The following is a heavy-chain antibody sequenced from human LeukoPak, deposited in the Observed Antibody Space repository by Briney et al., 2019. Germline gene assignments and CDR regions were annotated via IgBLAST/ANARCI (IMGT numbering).Heavy chain of an antibody. J-gene: IGHJ6*03. D-gene: IGHD3-22*01. CDR1: GFTFSSYA. V-gene: IGHV3-30*04. CDR2: ISYDGSNK. CDR3: AKGSKLVVITRDHYMAV. Sequence: GGSLRLSCAASGFTFSSYAMHWVRQPPGKGLEWVAVISYDGSNKYYADSVKGRFTISRDNSKNTLYLQMNSLRAGDTAVYYCAKGSKLVVITRDHYMAVWGKGTTVTISS.